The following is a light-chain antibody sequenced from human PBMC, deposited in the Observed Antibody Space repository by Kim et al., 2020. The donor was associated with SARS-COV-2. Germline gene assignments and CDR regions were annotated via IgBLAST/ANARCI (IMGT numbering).Light chain of an antibody. CDR3: HQYGSSPQT. J-gene: IGKJ4*01. CDR1: QSVTSSS. Sequence: SPGERVTLSCRASQSVTSSSLAWYQQNPGQGPRLLIYGASSRATDIPDRISGGGSGADFTLTISRLEPEDFAVYYCHQYGSSPQTFGGGTKVDIK. CDR2: GAS. V-gene: IGKV3-20*01.